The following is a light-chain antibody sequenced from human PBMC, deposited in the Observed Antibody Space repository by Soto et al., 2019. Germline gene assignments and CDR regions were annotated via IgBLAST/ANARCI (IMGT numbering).Light chain of an antibody. V-gene: IGKV3-15*01. CDR2: GAY. CDR1: QSVSSK. CDR3: QQYHQWPLS. J-gene: IGKJ4*01. Sequence: VMTQSPATLSVSPGERATLSCRASQSVSSKLAWYQQKPGQAPGLFIYGAYNSAIGIPARFSGSGSGTEVNLTISSLQSEDFAVYYCQQYHQWPLSFGGGTKVEIK.